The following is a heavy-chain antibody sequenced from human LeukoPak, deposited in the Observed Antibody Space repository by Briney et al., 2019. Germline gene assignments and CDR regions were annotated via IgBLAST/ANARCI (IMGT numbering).Heavy chain of an antibody. D-gene: IGHD5-12*01. Sequence: ASVKVSCKASGYTFTGYYMHWVRQAPGQGLAWMGWINPNSGGTNYAQKFQGRVTMTRDTSISTAYMELRRLRSDDTAVYYCARDPLYIWWLRTHPGQDYYFDYWGQGTLVTVSS. CDR1: GYTFTGYY. CDR2: INPNSGGT. CDR3: ARDPLYIWWLRTHPGQDYYFDY. V-gene: IGHV1-2*02. J-gene: IGHJ4*02.